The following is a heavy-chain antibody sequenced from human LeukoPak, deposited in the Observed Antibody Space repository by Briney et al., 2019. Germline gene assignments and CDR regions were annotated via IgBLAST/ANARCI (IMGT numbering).Heavy chain of an antibody. J-gene: IGHJ4*02. Sequence: PGGSLRLSCAASGFTFSSYAMSWVRQAPGKGLEWVSAISGSGGSTYYADSVKGRFTISRDNSKNTLYLQMNSLRAEDTAVYHCAKEGCPGTNCYINCWGQGTLVTVSS. CDR2: ISGSGGST. CDR1: GFTFSSYA. V-gene: IGHV3-23*01. CDR3: AKEGCPGTNCYINC. D-gene: IGHD2-2*02.